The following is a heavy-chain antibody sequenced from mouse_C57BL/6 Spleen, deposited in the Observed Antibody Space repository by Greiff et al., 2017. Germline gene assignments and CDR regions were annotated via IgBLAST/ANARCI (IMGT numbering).Heavy chain of an antibody. CDR3: ARDKDY. J-gene: IGHJ2*01. Sequence: VQLKESGPGLVKPSQSLSLTCSVTGYSITSGYYWNWIRQFPGNKLEWMGYISYDGSNNYNPSLKNRISITRDTSTNQFFLKLNSVTTEDTATYYCARDKDYWGQGTTLTVSS. V-gene: IGHV3-6*01. CDR2: ISYDGSN. CDR1: GYSITSGYY.